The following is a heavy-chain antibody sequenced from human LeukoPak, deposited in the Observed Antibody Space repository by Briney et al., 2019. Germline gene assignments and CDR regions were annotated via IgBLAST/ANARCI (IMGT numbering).Heavy chain of an antibody. D-gene: IGHD3-9*01. CDR1: GFTFSTYC. Sequence: GRCRRPACQASGFTFSTYCINWVRQAPGDWLEWLSYISTGSSTIFYADSVKGRFTISRDNAKNSLYLQMNSLRDEDTAVYYCARDSDWSFDYWGQGALVTVSS. CDR3: ARDSDWSFDY. CDR2: ISTGSSTI. V-gene: IGHV3-48*02. J-gene: IGHJ4*02.